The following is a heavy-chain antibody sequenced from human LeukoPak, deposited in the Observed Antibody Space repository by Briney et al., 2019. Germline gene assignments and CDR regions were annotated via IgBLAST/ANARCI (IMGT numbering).Heavy chain of an antibody. CDR3: ARAPPPETLTYYYMDV. V-gene: IGHV4-4*07. Sequence: SETLSLTCTVSGDSISSYYWSWIRQPAGKGLEWIGRIHSGGTTNYNPSLMSRVTLSIDKSKKHISLRLTSVTAADTALYYCARAPPPETLTYYYMDVWGKGTTVTVSS. CDR2: IHSGGTT. J-gene: IGHJ6*03. CDR1: GDSISSYY.